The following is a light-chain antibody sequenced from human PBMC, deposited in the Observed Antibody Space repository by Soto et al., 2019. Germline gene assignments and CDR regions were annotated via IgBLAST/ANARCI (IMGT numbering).Light chain of an antibody. CDR3: AAWDDTLSVGV. CDR1: SSNIGSNY. Sequence: QSVLTQPPSASGTPGQRVTISCSGSSSNIGSNYVYWYQQLPGTAPKLLIYRNNQRPSGVPDRFSGSKSGTSASLAISGLRSGDGADFYCAAWDDTLSVGVFGGGPNLPVL. V-gene: IGLV1-47*01. J-gene: IGLJ3*02. CDR2: RNN.